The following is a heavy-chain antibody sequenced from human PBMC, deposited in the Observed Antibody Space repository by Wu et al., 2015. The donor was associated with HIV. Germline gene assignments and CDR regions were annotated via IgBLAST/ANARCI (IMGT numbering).Heavy chain of an antibody. CDR2: ISAGNGDT. V-gene: IGHV1-18*01. CDR3: VKARGSGAYHFFYLDV. Sequence: QLEQPGVEVQKPGAALKVSCKASGYAFSRHGISWVRQAPGQSLEWVGWISAGNGDTTYAQKFQGRVTLTRDISATTVFLEFGSLHSDDRAVYYCVKARGSGAYHFFYLDVVGRGTSVSVS. J-gene: IGHJ6*01. D-gene: IGHD3-10*01. CDR1: GYAFSRHG.